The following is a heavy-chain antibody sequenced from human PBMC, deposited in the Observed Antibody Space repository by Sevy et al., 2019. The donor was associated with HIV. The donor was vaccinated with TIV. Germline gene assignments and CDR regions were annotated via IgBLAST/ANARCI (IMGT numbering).Heavy chain of an antibody. CDR3: ARDNRLAVSSFDY. CDR2: IWSDGTNA. D-gene: IGHD6-19*01. V-gene: IGHV3-33*01. Sequence: GGSLRLSCAASGFTFNNYGMHWVRQAPGKGLEWVAVIWSDGTNAYYADSVKGRFAVSRDNSKDTLYLQMNSLRAKDTAVYYCARDNRLAVSSFDYWGQGTLVTVSS. CDR1: GFTFNNYG. J-gene: IGHJ4*02.